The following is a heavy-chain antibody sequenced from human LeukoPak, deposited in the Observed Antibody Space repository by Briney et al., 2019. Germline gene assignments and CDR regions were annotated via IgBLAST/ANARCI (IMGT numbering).Heavy chain of an antibody. V-gene: IGHV3-30*19. CDR3: ASIAVRGHSRHQFDY. Sequence: GGSLRLSCAASGFTFSSYGMHWVRQAPGKGLEWVAVISYDGSNKYYADSVKGRFTISRDNSKNTLYLQMNSLRSEDTAVYYCASIAVRGHSRHQFDYWGQGTLVTVSS. CDR2: ISYDGSNK. J-gene: IGHJ4*02. D-gene: IGHD3-10*01. CDR1: GFTFSSYG.